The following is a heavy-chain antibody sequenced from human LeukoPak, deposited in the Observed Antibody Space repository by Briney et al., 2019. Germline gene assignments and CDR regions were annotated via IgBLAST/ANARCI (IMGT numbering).Heavy chain of an antibody. CDR1: GYTFTAYY. J-gene: IGHJ3*02. V-gene: IGHV1-2*02. Sequence: ASVKVSCKASGYTFTAYYMHWVRQAPGQGLEWMGWINPNSGGTNYAQKFQGRVTMTRDTSNSTAYMELNRLRSDDTAVYYCAREGPQDDAFDIWGQGTMVTVSS. CDR2: INPNSGGT. CDR3: AREGPQDDAFDI.